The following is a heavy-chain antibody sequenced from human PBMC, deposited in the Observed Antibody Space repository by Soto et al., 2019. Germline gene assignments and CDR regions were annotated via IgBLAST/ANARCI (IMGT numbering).Heavy chain of an antibody. D-gene: IGHD2-15*01. CDR3: TRDTFGGRDS. CDR1: GFAFSGYW. CDR2: IDPYESGI. V-gene: IGHV3-74*01. Sequence: EVQLVESGGGLVQPGGSLRLSCAASGFAFSGYWMHWVRQAPGKGLVWVSRIDPYESGINYADSVKGRFPISRDNAKDTLYLQMSSLRAEDTAVYYCTRDTFGGRDSWGQGTLVTVSS. J-gene: IGHJ4*02.